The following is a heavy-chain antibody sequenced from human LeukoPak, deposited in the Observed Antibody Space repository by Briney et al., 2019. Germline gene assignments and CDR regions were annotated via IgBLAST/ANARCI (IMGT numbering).Heavy chain of an antibody. Sequence: ASVKVSCKASGYTITGYYIHWVRQAPGQGLEWMGWINPDNGGTNYAQKFQGRATMTRDTSISTAYMELTRLKSDDTAVYYCARESPDIVVVVTAALRRSWFDPWGQGTLVTVSS. CDR3: ARESPDIVVVVTAALRRSWFDP. J-gene: IGHJ5*02. CDR1: GYTITGYY. D-gene: IGHD2-15*01. CDR2: INPDNGGT. V-gene: IGHV1-2*02.